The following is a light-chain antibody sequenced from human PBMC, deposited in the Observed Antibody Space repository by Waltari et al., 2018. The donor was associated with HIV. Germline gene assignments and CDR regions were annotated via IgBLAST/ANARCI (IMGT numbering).Light chain of an antibody. CDR2: DVN. Sequence: QSALTQPHSVSGSPGQSVTISCTGTSSDIGGYNYVSWYRQFPGKAPSVIIHDVNKRPSGVPDHFSGSKSGNTASLTISGLQTDDEADYYCCSYAGNSDVVFGGGTTLTVL. J-gene: IGLJ2*01. V-gene: IGLV2-11*01. CDR3: CSYAGNSDVV. CDR1: SSDIGGYNY.